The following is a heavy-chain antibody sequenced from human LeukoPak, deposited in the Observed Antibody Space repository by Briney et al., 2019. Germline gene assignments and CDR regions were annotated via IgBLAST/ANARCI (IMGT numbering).Heavy chain of an antibody. CDR2: IYYSGST. D-gene: IGHD3-3*01. J-gene: IGHJ4*02. CDR1: GGSISSSSYY. V-gene: IGHV4-39*01. Sequence: SETLSLTCTVSGGSISSSSYYWGWIRQPPGKGLEWIGSIYYSGSTYYSPSLKSRVTISVDTSKNQFSLKLSSVTAADTAVYYCARPGEFKEWLLWDYWGQGTLVTVSP. CDR3: ARPGEFKEWLLWDY.